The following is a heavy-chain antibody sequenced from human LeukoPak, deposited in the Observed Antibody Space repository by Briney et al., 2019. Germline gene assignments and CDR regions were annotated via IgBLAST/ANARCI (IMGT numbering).Heavy chain of an antibody. Sequence: SETLSLTCTVSGVSISSSNSYWGWIRQPPGKGLEWIGSIYYSGNTYYNASLKSQVSISIDTAKNQFSLKLTSVTAADTAVYYCARQTGSGLFILPGGQGTLVTVSS. V-gene: IGHV4-39*01. J-gene: IGHJ4*02. CDR3: ARQTGSGLFILP. D-gene: IGHD3/OR15-3a*01. CDR2: IYYSGNT. CDR1: GVSISSSNSY.